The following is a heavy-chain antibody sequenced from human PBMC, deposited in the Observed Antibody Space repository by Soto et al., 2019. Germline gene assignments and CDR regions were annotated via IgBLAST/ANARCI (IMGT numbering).Heavy chain of an antibody. D-gene: IGHD1-26*01. J-gene: IGHJ4*02. CDR1: GGSISSGGYY. V-gene: IGHV4-31*03. CDR3: ARVPSGRYRLLFDY. Sequence: QVQLQESGPGLVKPSQTLSLTCTVSGGSISSGGYYWSWIRQHPGKGLEWIGYIYYSGSTYYNPYLKSRVTISVDTSKNQFSLKLSSVTAADTAVYYCARVPSGRYRLLFDYWGQGTLVTVSS. CDR2: IYYSGST.